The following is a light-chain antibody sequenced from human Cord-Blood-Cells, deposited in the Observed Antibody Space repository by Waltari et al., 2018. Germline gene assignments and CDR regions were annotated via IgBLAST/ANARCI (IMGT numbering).Light chain of an antibody. CDR2: TAS. J-gene: IGKJ2*03. Sequence: DIQMTQSPYSLSASVGDRVTITCRASQSISSYLHWYQQKPGKAPKLLIYTASSLKSGVPSRFSGSGSGTDFTLTISSLQPEDFATYYCQQCYSTPYSFGQGTKLEIK. V-gene: IGKV1-39*01. CDR1: QSISSY. CDR3: QQCYSTPYS.